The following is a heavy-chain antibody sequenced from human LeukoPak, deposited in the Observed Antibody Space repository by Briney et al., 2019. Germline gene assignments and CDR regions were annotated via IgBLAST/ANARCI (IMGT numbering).Heavy chain of an antibody. CDR3: AKDLDGSGSYYLYYFDY. J-gene: IGHJ4*02. CDR1: GFTFSSYA. Sequence: GGSLRLSCTASGFTFSSYAMSWVRQARGKGLEWVSAISGSGGSTYYADSVKGRFTISRDNSKNTLYLQMNSLRAEDTAVYYCAKDLDGSGSYYLYYFDYCGQGTLVTVSS. V-gene: IGHV3-23*01. CDR2: ISGSGGST. D-gene: IGHD3-10*01.